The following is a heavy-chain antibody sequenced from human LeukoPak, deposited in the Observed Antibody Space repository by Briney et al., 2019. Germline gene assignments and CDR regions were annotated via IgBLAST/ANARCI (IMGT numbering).Heavy chain of an antibody. CDR1: VGSISSGDYY. CDR2: IYYSGTT. Sequence: PSQTLSLTCTVSVGSISSGDYYWSWIRQPPGKGLEWIGYIYYSGTTYYNPSLKSRGTISVDTSKNQFSLKLSSVTAADTAVYYCARGGSHLVVPDWFDPWGQGTLVTVSS. D-gene: IGHD2-15*01. CDR3: ARGGSHLVVPDWFDP. J-gene: IGHJ5*02. V-gene: IGHV4-30-4*08.